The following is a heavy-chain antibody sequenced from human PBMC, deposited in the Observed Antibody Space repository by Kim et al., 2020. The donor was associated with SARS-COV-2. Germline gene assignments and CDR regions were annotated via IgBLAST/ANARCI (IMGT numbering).Heavy chain of an antibody. CDR1: GGSISSYY. CDR2: IYYSGSA. CDR3: AREEMVVAATRGWFDP. D-gene: IGHD2-15*01. J-gene: IGHJ5*02. V-gene: IGHV4-59*01. Sequence: SETLSLTCTVSGGSISSYYWSWIRQPPGKGLEWIGCIYYSGSANYNPSLKSRVTISVDTSKNQFSLKLSSVTAADTAVYYCAREEMVVAATRGWFDPWGQGTLVTVSS.